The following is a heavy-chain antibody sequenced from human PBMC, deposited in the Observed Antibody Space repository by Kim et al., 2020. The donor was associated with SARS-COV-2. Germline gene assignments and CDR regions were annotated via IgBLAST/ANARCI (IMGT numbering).Heavy chain of an antibody. J-gene: IGHJ6*02. D-gene: IGHD1-7*01. CDR3: ARDMTGTTYNNYYYGMDV. V-gene: IGHV3-33*01. Sequence: GGSLRLSCAASGFTFSSYGMHWVRQAPGKGLEWVAVIWYDGSNKYYADSVKGRFTISRDNSKNTLYLQMNSLRAEDTAVYYCARDMTGTTYNNYYYGMDVWGQGTTVTVSS. CDR2: IWYDGSNK. CDR1: GFTFSSYG.